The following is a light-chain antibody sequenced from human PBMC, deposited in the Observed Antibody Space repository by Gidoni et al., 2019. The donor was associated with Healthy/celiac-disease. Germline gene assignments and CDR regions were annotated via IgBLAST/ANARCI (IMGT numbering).Light chain of an antibody. CDR2: AAS. Sequence: DIQMTQSPSSLSASVGDRVTITCRASQSISSYLNWYPQKPGKAPKLLIYAASSLQSGVPSRFSGSGSGTDFTLTISSLQPEDFATYYCQQSYSTPRTFXQXTKLEIK. CDR3: QQSYSTPRT. J-gene: IGKJ2*01. CDR1: QSISSY. V-gene: IGKV1-39*01.